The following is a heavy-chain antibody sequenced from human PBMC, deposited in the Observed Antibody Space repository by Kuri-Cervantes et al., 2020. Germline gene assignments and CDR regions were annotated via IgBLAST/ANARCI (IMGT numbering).Heavy chain of an antibody. V-gene: IGHV1-18*01. CDR2: ISVYNGNT. J-gene: IGHJ5*02. CDR3: ARSHHDFWRFDP. D-gene: IGHD3-3*01. Sequence: ASVKVSCKASGYTFTSYGISWVRQAPGQGLEWMGWISVYNGNTKYPQKLQGRVTLTTDTSTNTAYMDLRSLRSDDTAVYYCARSHHDFWRFDPWGQGTLVTVSS. CDR1: GYTFTSYG.